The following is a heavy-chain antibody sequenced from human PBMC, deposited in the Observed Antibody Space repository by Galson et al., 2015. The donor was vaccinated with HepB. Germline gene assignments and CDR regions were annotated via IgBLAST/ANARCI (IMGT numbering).Heavy chain of an antibody. J-gene: IGHJ4*02. CDR3: ARDQIGWGDDY. Sequence: SVKVSCKASGYTFTTYGVHWVRQAPGQGLEWMGWINAGNGNTKYSENFEGRVTFTRDTSASTAYMEMSSLRYEDTAVYYCARDQIGWGDDYWGQGTLVTVSS. D-gene: IGHD3-16*01. CDR1: GYTFTTYG. V-gene: IGHV1-3*01. CDR2: INAGNGNT.